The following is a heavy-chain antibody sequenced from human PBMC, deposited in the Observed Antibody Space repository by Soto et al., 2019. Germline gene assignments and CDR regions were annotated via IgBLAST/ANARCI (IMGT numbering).Heavy chain of an antibody. CDR1: GGSFSGYY. J-gene: IGHJ6*03. V-gene: IGHV4-34*01. CDR2: INHSGST. Sequence: SETLSLTCAVYGGSFSGYYWSWIRQPPGKGLEWIGEINHSGSTNYNPSLKSRVTISVDTSKNQFSLKLSSVTAADTAVYYCAREVQDYYYYMDVWGKGTTVTVSS. CDR3: AREVQDYYYYMDV.